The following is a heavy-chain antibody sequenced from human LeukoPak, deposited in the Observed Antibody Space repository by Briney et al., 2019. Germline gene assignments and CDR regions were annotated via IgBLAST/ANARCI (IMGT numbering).Heavy chain of an antibody. D-gene: IGHD1-26*01. Sequence: GGTLRLSCAASGFTFSSYAMSWARQAPGKGLEWVSGITGSGGSTYYADSVRGRCTISSDNSTNTPYLLKNSRRADDPAVFYFAKDLLSGRSLTPPFDYWGQGTLVTVSS. CDR2: ITGSGGST. J-gene: IGHJ4*02. CDR3: AKDLLSGRSLTPPFDY. CDR1: GFTFSSYA. V-gene: IGHV3-23*01.